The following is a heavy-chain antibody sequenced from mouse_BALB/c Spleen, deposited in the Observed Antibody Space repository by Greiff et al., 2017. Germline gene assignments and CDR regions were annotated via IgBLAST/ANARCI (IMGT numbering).Heavy chain of an antibody. CDR1: GFNIKDTY. CDR2: IDPANGNT. V-gene: IGHV14-3*02. Sequence: VQLQQSGAELVKPGASVKLSCTASGFNIKDTYMHWVKQRPEQGLEWIGRIDPANGNTKYDPKFQGKATITADTSSNTAYLQLSILTSEDTAVYYCARDGTHYYYAMDYWGQGTSVTVSA. CDR3: ARDGTHYYYAMDY. J-gene: IGHJ4*01. D-gene: IGHD2-1*01.